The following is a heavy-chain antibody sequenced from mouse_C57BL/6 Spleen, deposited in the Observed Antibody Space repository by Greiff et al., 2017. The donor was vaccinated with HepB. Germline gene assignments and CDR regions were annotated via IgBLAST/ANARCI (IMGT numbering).Heavy chain of an antibody. D-gene: IGHD1-1*01. CDR1: GYTFTSYW. CDR3: ARTYYGTSYYYAMDY. J-gene: IGHJ4*01. CDR2: INPSSGYT. V-gene: IGHV1-7*01. Sequence: VQLQQSGAELAKPGASVKLSCKASGYTFTSYWMHWVKQRPGQGLEWIGYINPSSGYTKYNPKFKDNATFTADKASSTAYMQLSSLTYEDSAVYYCARTYYGTSYYYAMDYWGQGTAVTVSS.